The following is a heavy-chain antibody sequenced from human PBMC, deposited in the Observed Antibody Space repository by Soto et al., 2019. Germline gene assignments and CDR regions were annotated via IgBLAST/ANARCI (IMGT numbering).Heavy chain of an antibody. V-gene: IGHV1-2*02. D-gene: IGHD1-26*01. CDR2: IDPRSGAT. CDR1: GYTVTDYY. J-gene: IGHJ4*02. Sequence: QVQLVQSGTEVKKPGASVTVSCKASGYTVTDYYIHWVRQAPGQGLEWMGWIDPRSGATIYAQKFQDRVTMTRDTSISTAYMDLSRLRSEDTAVYYCSRDDYGIYPYWGQGTLVTVSS. CDR3: SRDDYGIYPY.